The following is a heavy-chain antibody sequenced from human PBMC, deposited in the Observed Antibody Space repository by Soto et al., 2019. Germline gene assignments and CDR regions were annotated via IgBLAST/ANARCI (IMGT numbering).Heavy chain of an antibody. CDR2: ISYDGSNK. D-gene: IGHD6-13*01. CDR1: GFTFSSYG. CDR3: AKDLGAADPYNWFDP. J-gene: IGHJ5*02. Sequence: QVQLVESGGGVVKPGRSLRLSCAASGFTFSSYGMHWVRQAPGKGLEWVAVISYDGSNKYYADSVKGRFTISRDNSKNTLYLQMNRLRAEDTAVYYCAKDLGAADPYNWFDPCGQGTLVTVSS. V-gene: IGHV3-30*18.